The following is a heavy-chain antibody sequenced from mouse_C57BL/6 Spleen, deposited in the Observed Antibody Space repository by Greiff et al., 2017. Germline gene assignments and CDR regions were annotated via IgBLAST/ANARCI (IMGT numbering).Heavy chain of an antibody. Sequence: VQLQQSGAELAKPGASVKLSCKASGYTFTSYWMHWVKQRPGQGLEWIGYINPSSGYTKYNQKFKDKATLTADKSSSTAYMQLSSLTYEDSAVYYCARVEGGSSYGTGYAMDYWGQGTSVTVSS. V-gene: IGHV1-7*01. CDR2: INPSSGYT. J-gene: IGHJ4*01. D-gene: IGHD1-1*01. CDR3: ARVEGGSSYGTGYAMDY. CDR1: GYTFTSYW.